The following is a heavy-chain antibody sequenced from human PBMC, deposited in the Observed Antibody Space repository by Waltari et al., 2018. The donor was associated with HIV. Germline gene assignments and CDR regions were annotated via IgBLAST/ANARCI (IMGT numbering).Heavy chain of an antibody. CDR3: ARGGVVPAFYGMDV. CDR2: IYHSGST. V-gene: IGHV4-30-2*01. J-gene: IGHJ6*02. CDR1: GGSISSGGYS. Sequence: QLQLQESGSGLVKPSQTLSLTCAVSGGSISSGGYSCSWIRQPPGKGLEWIGYIYHSGSTYYNPSLKSRVTISVDRSKNQFSLKLSSVTAADTAVYYCARGGVVPAFYGMDVWGQGTTVTVSS. D-gene: IGHD2-2*01.